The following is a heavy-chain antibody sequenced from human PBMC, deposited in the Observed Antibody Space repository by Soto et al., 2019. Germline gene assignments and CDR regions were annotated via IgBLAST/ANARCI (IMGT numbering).Heavy chain of an antibody. CDR3: AKDEMIKPEVYYFDH. J-gene: IGHJ4*02. Sequence: GGSLRLSCAASGFTFSSYGMHWVRQAPGKGLEWVAVISYDGSNKYYGDSVKGRFTISRDNSKNTLYLQMNSLRAEDTAVYYCAKDEMIKPEVYYFDHWGQGTLVTVYS. D-gene: IGHD3-16*01. V-gene: IGHV3-30*18. CDR1: GFTFSSYG. CDR2: ISYDGSNK.